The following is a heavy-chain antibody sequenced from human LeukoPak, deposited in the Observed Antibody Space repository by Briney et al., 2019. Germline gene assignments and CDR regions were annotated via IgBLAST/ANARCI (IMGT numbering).Heavy chain of an antibody. Sequence: SETLSLTCTVSGGSISRYYWSWIRQSPGKGLEWIGYIYNSASTNYNPSLKGRVTISADTSKNQLSLKLSSVTAADTAVYYCARAGVPATVYYFDYWGQGTLVTVSS. V-gene: IGHV4-59*01. D-gene: IGHD2-2*01. CDR1: GGSISRYY. J-gene: IGHJ4*02. CDR2: IYNSAST. CDR3: ARAGVPATVYYFDY.